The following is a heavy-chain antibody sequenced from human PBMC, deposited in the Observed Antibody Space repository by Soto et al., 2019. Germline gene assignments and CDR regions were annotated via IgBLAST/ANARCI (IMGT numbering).Heavy chain of an antibody. V-gene: IGHV4-34*01. J-gene: IGHJ4*02. D-gene: IGHD5-12*01. CDR2: INHSGST. CDR3: ARRRQWLRGSHDY. CDR1: GGSFGGYY. Sequence: SETLSLTCAVYGGSFGGYYWSWIRQPPGKGLEWIGEINHSGSTNYNPSLKSRVTISVDTSKNQFSLKLSSVTAADTAVYYCARRRQWLRGSHDYWGQGTLVTVSS.